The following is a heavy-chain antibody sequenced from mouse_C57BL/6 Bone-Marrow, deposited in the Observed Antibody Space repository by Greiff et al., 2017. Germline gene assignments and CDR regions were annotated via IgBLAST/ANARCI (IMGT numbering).Heavy chain of an antibody. D-gene: IGHD1-1*01. J-gene: IGHJ4*01. CDR2: ISSGGSYT. CDR3: ARNNYYGISYPYYAMDY. V-gene: IGHV5-6*02. CDR1: GFTFSSYG. Sequence: DVMLVESGGDLVKPGGSLKLSCAASGFTFSSYGMSWVRQTPDKRLEWVATISSGGSYTYYPDSVKGRFTISRDNAKNTLYLQMSSLKSEDTAMYYCARNNYYGISYPYYAMDYWGQGTSVTVSS.